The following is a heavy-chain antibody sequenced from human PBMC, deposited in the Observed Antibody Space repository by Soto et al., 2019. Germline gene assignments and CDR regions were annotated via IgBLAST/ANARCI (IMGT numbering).Heavy chain of an antibody. D-gene: IGHD2-2*01. J-gene: IGHJ6*02. Sequence: ASVKVSCKASGYPFTSYYMHWVRQAPGQGLEWMGIINPSGGSTSYAQKFQGRVTMTRDTSTSTVYMELSSLRSEDTAVYYCAREYCSSTSCLYGMDVWGQGTTVTVSS. CDR2: INPSGGST. CDR3: AREYCSSTSCLYGMDV. CDR1: GYPFTSYY. V-gene: IGHV1-46*01.